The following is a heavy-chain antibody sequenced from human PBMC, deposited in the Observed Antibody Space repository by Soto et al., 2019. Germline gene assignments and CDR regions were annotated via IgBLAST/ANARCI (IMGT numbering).Heavy chain of an antibody. D-gene: IGHD3-10*01. CDR2: ITDTGGDS. V-gene: IGHV3-23*01. CDR3: ASGSKDSYPGSRIFDF. J-gene: IGHJ4*01. Sequence: GGSLRLSCVASGFTFVSRAMSWVRQAPGEGLEWVSTITDTGGDSKSADSVRGRFAISRDNSRNTLYLQMSSLRAEDSAVYYCASGSKDSYPGSRIFDFWGRGTLVTVSS. CDR1: GFTFVSRA.